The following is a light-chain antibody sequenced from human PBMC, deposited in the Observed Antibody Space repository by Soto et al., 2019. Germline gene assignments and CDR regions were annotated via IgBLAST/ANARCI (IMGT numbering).Light chain of an antibody. CDR3: QQYGNSPIT. J-gene: IGKJ5*01. CDR2: DVS. Sequence: DIQMTQSPSTVSAYVGDSVTITCRASQSITTWLAWYQQRPGKAPKLLIYDVSSLQSGVPSRFSGSGSGTEFTLTISRLEPEDFAVYYCQQYGNSPITFGQGTRLEIK. CDR1: QSITTW. V-gene: IGKV1-5*01.